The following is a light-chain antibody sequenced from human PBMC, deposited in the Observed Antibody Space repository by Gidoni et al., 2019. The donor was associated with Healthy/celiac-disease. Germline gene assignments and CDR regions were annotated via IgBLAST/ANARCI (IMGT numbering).Light chain of an antibody. Sequence: EIVLTQSPATLSLSPGASATLSCRASQGVSSYLAWYLRKPSQAHRLLIYDESNRATGIPARFRVSGSGTGFTLTISSLEPEDFAFYSCQRRSNWPQWTFGQGTKVEIK. V-gene: IGKV3-11*01. CDR3: QRRSNWPQWT. J-gene: IGKJ1*01. CDR1: QGVSSY. CDR2: DES.